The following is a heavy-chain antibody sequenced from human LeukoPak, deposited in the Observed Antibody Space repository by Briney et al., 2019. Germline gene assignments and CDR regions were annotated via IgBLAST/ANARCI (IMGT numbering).Heavy chain of an antibody. CDR2: IIPIFGTA. CDR1: GGTFSSYA. Sequence: ASVKVSCKASGGTFSSYAISWVRQAPGQGLEWMGGIIPIFGTANYAQKFQGRVTITADESTSTAYMELSSLRSDDTAVYYCARVKDSSSWYAPFDYWGQGTLVTVSS. J-gene: IGHJ4*02. V-gene: IGHV1-69*01. CDR3: ARVKDSSSWYAPFDY. D-gene: IGHD6-13*01.